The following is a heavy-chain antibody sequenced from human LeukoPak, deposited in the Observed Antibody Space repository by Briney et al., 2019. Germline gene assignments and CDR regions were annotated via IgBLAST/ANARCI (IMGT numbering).Heavy chain of an antibody. J-gene: IGHJ4*02. CDR3: AREDSYDSTDY. V-gene: IGHV4-31*03. Sequence: TLSLTCTVSGGSISSGGYYWSWIRQHPGKGLEWIGYIYYSGSTYYNPSLKSRVTISVDTSKNQFSLRLSSVTAADTAVYYCAREDSYDSTDYWGQGTLVTVSS. D-gene: IGHD3-22*01. CDR2: IYYSGST. CDR1: GGSISSGGYY.